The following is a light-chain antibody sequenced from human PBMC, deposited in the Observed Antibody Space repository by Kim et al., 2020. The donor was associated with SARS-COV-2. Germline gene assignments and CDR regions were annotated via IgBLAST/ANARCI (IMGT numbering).Light chain of an antibody. Sequence: GEPAFISCRSSQSLRCRVNNCLDWYLQRPGQSPQLLIYFGSNRASGVPDRFSGSGSGTDFTLQISRVEAEDVGVYYCMQAMQPPLTFGQGTRLEIK. CDR2: FGS. CDR1: QSLRCRVNNC. V-gene: IGKV2-28*01. J-gene: IGKJ5*01. CDR3: MQAMQPPLT.